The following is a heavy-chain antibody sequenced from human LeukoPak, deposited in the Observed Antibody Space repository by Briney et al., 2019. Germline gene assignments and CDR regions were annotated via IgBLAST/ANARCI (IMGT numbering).Heavy chain of an antibody. J-gene: IGHJ5*02. D-gene: IGHD1-1*01. Sequence: TSETLSLTCTVTGGSISSYYWSWIRQPPGKGLEWIGYISYSGSTNFNPSLKSRVTISVDTSKNQFSLKLSSVTAADTAVYYCAREGTAGTNLNWFDPWGQGTLVTVSS. CDR2: ISYSGST. CDR1: GGSISSYY. V-gene: IGHV4-59*01. CDR3: AREGTAGTNLNWFDP.